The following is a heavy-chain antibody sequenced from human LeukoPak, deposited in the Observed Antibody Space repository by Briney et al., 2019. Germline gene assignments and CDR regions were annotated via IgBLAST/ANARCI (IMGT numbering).Heavy chain of an antibody. J-gene: IGHJ3*01. D-gene: IGHD1-26*01. CDR2: INQGGSTK. CDR3: VRDKGGRSGAIYYDAFDV. Sequence: GGSLRLYCAASGFTFNTYWMIWVRQAPGEGLEWVANINQGGSTKYYVDSLKGRFTISRYNAKNSLYLQMNSLRVEDTAVYYFVRDKGGRSGAIYYDAFDVWGQGTMVTVSS. V-gene: IGHV3-7*01. CDR1: GFTFNTYW.